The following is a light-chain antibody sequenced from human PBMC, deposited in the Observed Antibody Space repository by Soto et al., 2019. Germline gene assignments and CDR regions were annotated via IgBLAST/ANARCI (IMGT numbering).Light chain of an antibody. V-gene: IGLV2-8*01. CDR1: SSDVGGYNY. J-gene: IGLJ2*01. CDR2: DVS. CDR3: GSHAGSSAV. Sequence: QSVLTQPPSASGSPGQSVTISCTGTSSDVGGYNYVSWYQQHPGKAPKVIMYDVSKRPSGVPDRFSGSKSGNTASLTVSGLQTEDEADYYCGSHAGSSAVFGGGTKLTV.